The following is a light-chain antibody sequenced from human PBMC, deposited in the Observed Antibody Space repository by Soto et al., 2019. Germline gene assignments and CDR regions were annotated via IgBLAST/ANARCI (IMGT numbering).Light chain of an antibody. Sequence: DIVMTQSPEYLAVSLGERATINCKSSQNVLYSSNNKNLIAWYQQKPGQPPTHLIYWASTRESGFPDRFSGSESGRDFPLTISSLQAEDVAVYYCQQYYSPPRYTFGQGTRREIK. CDR1: QNVLYSSNNKNL. CDR2: WAS. J-gene: IGKJ2*01. V-gene: IGKV4-1*01. CDR3: QQYYSPPRYT.